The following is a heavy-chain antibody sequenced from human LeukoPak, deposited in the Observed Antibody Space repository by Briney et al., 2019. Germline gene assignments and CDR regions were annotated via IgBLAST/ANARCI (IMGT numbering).Heavy chain of an antibody. D-gene: IGHD3-22*01. J-gene: IGHJ5*02. CDR1: GFTFSIYA. V-gene: IGHV3-23*01. CDR3: GRAGVYSASSGYGPDR. Sequence: GGSLRLSCAASGFTFSIYAMSWVRQAPGKGLEWVSTISGRGGSTYYTDSVKGRFTISRDNSKNTLYLQMNSLRAEDTAVYYCGRAGVYSASSGYGPDRWGQGTLVTVSS. CDR2: ISGRGGST.